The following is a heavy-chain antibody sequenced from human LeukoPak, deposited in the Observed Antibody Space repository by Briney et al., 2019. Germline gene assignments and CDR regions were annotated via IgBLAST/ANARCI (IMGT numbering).Heavy chain of an antibody. CDR2: ISAYNGNT. D-gene: IGHD1-26*01. CDR1: GYAFTSYG. Sequence: ASVKVSCKASGYAFTSYGISWVRQAPGQGREGMGWISAYNGNTNYAQKFQGRVTMTTDTSTSTAYMELKSLRSDDTAVFYCVTELGDYWGQGTLVTVSS. V-gene: IGHV1-18*01. CDR3: VTELGDY. J-gene: IGHJ4*02.